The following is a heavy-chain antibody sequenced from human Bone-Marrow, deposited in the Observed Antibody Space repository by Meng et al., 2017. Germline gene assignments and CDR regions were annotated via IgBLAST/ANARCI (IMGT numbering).Heavy chain of an antibody. D-gene: IGHD3-22*01. V-gene: IGHV3-9*01. Sequence: LSLTCAASGFTFDDYVMHWVRQAPGKGLEWVSGISWNSGSIGYADSVKGRFTISRDNAKNSLYLQMNSLRAEDTALYYCASSGYQQDYWGQGTLVTVSS. J-gene: IGHJ4*02. CDR3: ASSGYQQDY. CDR2: ISWNSGSI. CDR1: GFTFDDYV.